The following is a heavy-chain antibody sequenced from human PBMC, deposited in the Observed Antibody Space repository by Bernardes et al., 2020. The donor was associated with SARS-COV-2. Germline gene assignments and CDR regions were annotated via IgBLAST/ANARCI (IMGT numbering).Heavy chain of an antibody. CDR1: GLTVSDNY. D-gene: IGHD3-10*01. CDR2: MYSGGST. J-gene: IGHJ6*02. Sequence: GGSLRLSCEVSGLTVSDNYMTWVRQAPGKGLEWVALMYSGGSTYYADSVKGRFTVSRDNSKNTLYLQMDRLRAEDTAIYYCASVMATWDRGLFSNTYYFYGLDAWGQGTTVTVS. CDR3: ASVMATWDRGLFSNTYYFYGLDA. V-gene: IGHV3-66*01.